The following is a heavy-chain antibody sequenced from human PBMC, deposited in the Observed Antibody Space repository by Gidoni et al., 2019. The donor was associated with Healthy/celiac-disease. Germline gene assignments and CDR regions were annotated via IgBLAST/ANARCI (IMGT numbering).Heavy chain of an antibody. CDR1: GGTFSSYT. CDR3: ARLPNYYGSGSLDY. CDR2: IIPILGIA. J-gene: IGHJ4*02. V-gene: IGHV1-69*02. Sequence: QVQLVQSGAEVKKPGSSVKVPCTASGGTFSSYTISWVRQAPGQGLEWMGRIIPILGIANYAQKFQGRVTITADKSTSTAYMELSSLRSEDTAVYYCARLPNYYGSGSLDYWGQGTLVTVSS. D-gene: IGHD3-10*01.